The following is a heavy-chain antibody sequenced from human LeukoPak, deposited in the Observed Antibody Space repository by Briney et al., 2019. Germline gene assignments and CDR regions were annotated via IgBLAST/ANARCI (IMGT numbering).Heavy chain of an antibody. CDR3: AKYPAPVLLWFGELYYFDY. CDR2: IRYDGSNK. CDR1: GFTFSSYG. J-gene: IGHJ4*02. D-gene: IGHD3-10*01. Sequence: GGSLRLSCAASGFTFSSYGMHWVRQAPGKGLEWVAFIRYDGSNKYYADSVKGRFTISRDNSKNTLYLQMNSLRAEDTAVYYCAKYPAPVLLWFGELYYFDYWGQGTLVTVSS. V-gene: IGHV3-30*02.